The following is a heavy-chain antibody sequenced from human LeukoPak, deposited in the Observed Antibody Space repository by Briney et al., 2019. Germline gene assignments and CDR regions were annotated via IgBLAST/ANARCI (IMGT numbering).Heavy chain of an antibody. CDR1: GFTFIKYN. J-gene: IGHJ4*02. CDR2: ITTSSGYI. Sequence: PGGSLRLSCTVSGFTFIKYNMNWVRQAPGKGLEWVSSITTSSGYIWYADSVKGRFTVSRDNGKSSLDLQLNSLGAEDTAVYYCAAHYGDFRDFYFEYWGRGTLVTVSS. D-gene: IGHD4-17*01. CDR3: AAHYGDFRDFYFEY. V-gene: IGHV3-21*01.